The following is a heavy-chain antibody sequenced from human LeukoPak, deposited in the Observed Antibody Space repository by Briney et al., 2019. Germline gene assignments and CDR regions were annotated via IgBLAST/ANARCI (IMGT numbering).Heavy chain of an antibody. V-gene: IGHV3-48*01. CDR1: GFTFSDYS. D-gene: IGHD2-2*01. CDR2: VGISSGNT. Sequence: GGSLRLSCAASGFTFSDYSMNWVRQAPGKGPEWISYVGISSGNTKYADSVKGRFTISGDKAKNSLYLQMNSLRVEDTAVYYCARDTKYAFDNWGQGTLVTVSS. J-gene: IGHJ4*02. CDR3: ARDTKYAFDN.